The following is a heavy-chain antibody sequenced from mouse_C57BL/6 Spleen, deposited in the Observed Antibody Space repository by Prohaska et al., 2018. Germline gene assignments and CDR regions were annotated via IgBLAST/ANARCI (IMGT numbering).Heavy chain of an antibody. Sequence: EVKLVESGGGLVQPGGSLSLSCAASGFTFTDYYMSWVRQPPGTALEWLGFIRNKANGYTTEYSASVKGRFTISRDNSQSILYRQMNVLRAEDSATYYCARSSTGYFDYWGQGTTLTVSS. V-gene: IGHV7-3*01. CDR3: ARSSTGYFDY. J-gene: IGHJ2*01. D-gene: IGHD1-1*01. CDR1: GFTFTDYY. CDR2: IRNKANGYTT.